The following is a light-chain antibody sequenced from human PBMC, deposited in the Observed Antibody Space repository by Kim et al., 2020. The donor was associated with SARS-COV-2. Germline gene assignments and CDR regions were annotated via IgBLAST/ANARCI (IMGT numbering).Light chain of an antibody. CDR2: GAS. V-gene: IGKV3-15*01. CDR1: QSVSSN. Sequence: PGERATLSCRASQSVSSNLAWYQQKPSQAPRLLFFGASTRATGIPARFSGSGSGTEFTLTISSLQSEDSAVYYCQQYDNWPPRWTFGQGTKVDIK. CDR3: QQYDNWPPRWT. J-gene: IGKJ1*01.